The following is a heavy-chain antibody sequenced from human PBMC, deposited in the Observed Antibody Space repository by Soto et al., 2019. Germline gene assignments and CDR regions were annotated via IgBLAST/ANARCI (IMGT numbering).Heavy chain of an antibody. CDR2: IDPSDSYT. V-gene: IGHV5-10-1*01. J-gene: IGHJ6*02. CDR1: GYSFTSYR. CDR3: ARVAIFGVVYGMDV. D-gene: IGHD3-3*01. Sequence: GESLKISCRGSGYSFTSYRISWVRQMPGKGLDGMGRIDPSDSYTNYSPSFQCHVTISADKSISTAYLQWSSLKASDTAMYYCARVAIFGVVYGMDVWGQGTTVTVSS.